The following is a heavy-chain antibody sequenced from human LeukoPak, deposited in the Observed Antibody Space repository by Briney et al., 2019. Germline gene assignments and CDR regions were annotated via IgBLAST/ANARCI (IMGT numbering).Heavy chain of an antibody. D-gene: IGHD6-6*01. V-gene: IGHV3-7*01. CDR2: IKEDGGVK. CDR1: GFMFSSYW. CDR3: ACSGIAARQDAFDI. J-gene: IGHJ3*02. Sequence: GGSLRLSCAASGFMFSSYWMTWVRQAPGKGLEWVANIKEDGGVKNYVDSVRGRFTISRDNAKNSLYLQMNSLRAEDTAVYYCACSGIAARQDAFDIWGQGTMVTVSS.